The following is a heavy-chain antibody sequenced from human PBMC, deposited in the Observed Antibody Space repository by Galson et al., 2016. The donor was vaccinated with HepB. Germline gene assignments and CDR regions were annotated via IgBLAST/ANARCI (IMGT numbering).Heavy chain of an antibody. V-gene: IGHV3-20*01. CDR3: ARGYDYGIYFYGLDV. J-gene: IGHJ6*02. CDR1: GFTFDDHG. CDR2: IDWNGRTT. Sequence: SLRLSCAASGFTFDDHGMSWVRQAPGKGLEWVSGIDWNGRTTNYADSVKGRFTISRDNVKNFLFLQMNSLRAEDTAMYHCARGYDYGIYFYGLDVWGQGTTVTVSS. D-gene: IGHD4-17*01.